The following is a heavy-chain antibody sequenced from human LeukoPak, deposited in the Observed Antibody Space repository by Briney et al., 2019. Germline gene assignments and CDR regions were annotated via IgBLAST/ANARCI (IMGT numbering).Heavy chain of an antibody. CDR3: AKDKVVTSPFDY. CDR2: ISGSGGST. CDR1: GFTFGNYA. V-gene: IGHV3-23*01. D-gene: IGHD2-21*02. J-gene: IGHJ4*02. Sequence: GGSLRLSCAASGFTFGNYAMSWVRQAPGKGLERVSAISGSGGSTYYADSVKGRFTISRDNSKNTLYLQMNSLRAEDTAVYYCAKDKVVTSPFDYWGQGTLVTVSS.